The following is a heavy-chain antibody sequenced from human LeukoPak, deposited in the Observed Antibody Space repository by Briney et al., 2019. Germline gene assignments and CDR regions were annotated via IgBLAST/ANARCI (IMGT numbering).Heavy chain of an antibody. CDR2: IYSGGST. Sequence: GVSLRLSCAASGFTVSNNYMSWVRQAPGKGLEWVSVIYSGGSTYYADSVKGRFTISRDTSKNTLSLQMNSLRAEDTAVYYCASLSLGHYWGQGTLVTVSS. CDR3: ASLSLGHY. V-gene: IGHV3-53*01. CDR1: GFTVSNNY. J-gene: IGHJ4*02. D-gene: IGHD6-6*01.